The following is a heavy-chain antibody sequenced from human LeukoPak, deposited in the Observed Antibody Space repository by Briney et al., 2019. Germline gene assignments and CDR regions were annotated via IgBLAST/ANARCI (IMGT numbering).Heavy chain of an antibody. CDR3: AVVGATTGDY. CDR2: IYYSGST. D-gene: IGHD1-26*01. V-gene: IGHV4-61*01. CDR1: GGSVSSGSYY. Sequence: PSETLSLACTVSGGSVSSGSYYWSWIRQPPGKGLEWIGYIYYSGSTNYNPSLKSRVTISVDTSKNQFSLKLSPVTAADTAVYYCAVVGATTGDYWGQGTLVTVSS. J-gene: IGHJ4*02.